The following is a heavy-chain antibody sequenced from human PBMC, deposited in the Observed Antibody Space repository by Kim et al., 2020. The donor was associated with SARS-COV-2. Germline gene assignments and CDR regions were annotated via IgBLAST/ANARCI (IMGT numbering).Heavy chain of an antibody. J-gene: IGHJ3*02. Sequence: GGSLRLSCAASGFTFSSYPMSWVRQAPGKGLEWVSGISTGGSTTNYADSVKGRFTVSRHNSQNTLYLQMNSLTADDTAVYYCAKPLYSTPDDAFDIWGPG. CDR3: AKPLYSTPDDAFDI. CDR2: ISTGGSTT. CDR1: GFTFSSYP. V-gene: IGHV3-23*01. D-gene: IGHD6-13*01.